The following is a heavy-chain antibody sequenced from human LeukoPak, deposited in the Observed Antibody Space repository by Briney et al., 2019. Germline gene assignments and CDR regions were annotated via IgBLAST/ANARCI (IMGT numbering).Heavy chain of an antibody. CDR2: ISWNSGSI. CDR1: GFTFDDYA. D-gene: IGHD3-22*01. V-gene: IGHV3-9*01. J-gene: IGHJ3*02. Sequence: HPGGSLRLSCAASGFTFDDYAMHWVRQAPGKGLEWVSGISWNSGSIGYADSVKGRFTISRDNAKNSLYLQMNSLRAEDTALYYCAKASSYYYYDSSQGAFDIWGQGTMVTVSS. CDR3: AKASSYYYYDSSQGAFDI.